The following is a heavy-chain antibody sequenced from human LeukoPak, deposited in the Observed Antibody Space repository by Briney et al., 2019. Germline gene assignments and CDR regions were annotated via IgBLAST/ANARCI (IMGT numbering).Heavy chain of an antibody. D-gene: IGHD3-22*01. V-gene: IGHV1-2*02. CDR2: INPNSGGT. CDR1: GYTFTGYY. CDR3: ARGLYDSSGYSPVGY. Sequence: ASVKVSCKASGYTFTGYYMHWVRQAPGQGLEWMGWINPNSGGTNYAQKFQGRVTMTRDTSISTAYMELSRLRSDDTAVYYCARGLYDSSGYSPVGYWGQGTLVTVSS. J-gene: IGHJ4*02.